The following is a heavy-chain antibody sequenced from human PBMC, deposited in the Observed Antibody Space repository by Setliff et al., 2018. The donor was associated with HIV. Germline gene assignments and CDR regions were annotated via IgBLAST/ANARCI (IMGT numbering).Heavy chain of an antibody. D-gene: IGHD3-16*01. J-gene: IGHJ5*02. CDR2: IYYFGIT. CDR3: ARATSPRPMVRGGWFDP. CDR1: GGSISSTNHY. V-gene: IGHV4-39*01. Sequence: SETLSLTCTVSGGSISSTNHYWGWIRQPPGKGLEWIGNIYYFGITNSNPSLKSRVTISVDTSKNQFSLKLTSVTAPDTATYYCARATSPRPMVRGGWFDPWGQGTLVTVSS.